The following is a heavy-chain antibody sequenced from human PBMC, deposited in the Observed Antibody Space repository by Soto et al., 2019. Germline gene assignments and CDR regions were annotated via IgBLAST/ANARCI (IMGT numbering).Heavy chain of an antibody. Sequence: GASVKVSCKASGYTFTSYAMHWVRQAPGQRLEWMGWINAGNGNTKYSQKFQGRVTITRDTSASTAYMELSSLRSEDTAVYYCARAGFGNYFDWSHFDPWGQGTLVTVSS. CDR2: INAGNGNT. CDR3: ARAGFGNYFDWSHFDP. J-gene: IGHJ5*02. D-gene: IGHD3-9*01. CDR1: GYTFTSYA. V-gene: IGHV1-3*01.